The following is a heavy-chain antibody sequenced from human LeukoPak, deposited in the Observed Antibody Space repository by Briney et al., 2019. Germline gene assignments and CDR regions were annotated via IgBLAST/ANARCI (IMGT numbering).Heavy chain of an antibody. CDR2: INPNSGGT. D-gene: IGHD2-2*01. V-gene: IGHV1-2*02. CDR3: ARGGKDIVVVPAAPFDY. J-gene: IGHJ4*02. CDR1: GYTFTGYY. Sequence: ASVKVSCKASGYTFTGYYMHWVRQAPGQGVEWMGWINPNSGGTNYAQKFQGRVTMTRDTSISTAYMELSRLRSDDTAVYYCARGGKDIVVVPAAPFDYWGQGTLVTVSS.